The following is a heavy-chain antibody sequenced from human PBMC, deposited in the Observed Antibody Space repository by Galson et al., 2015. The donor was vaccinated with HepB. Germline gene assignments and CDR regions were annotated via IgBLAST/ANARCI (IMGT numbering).Heavy chain of an antibody. CDR3: VKNNPHSRSWYPGYDS. CDR2: ISGGGDYT. Sequence: SLRLSCAGSGFTFSSIAMSWVRQTPGKGLEWVSAISGGGDYTYYGDSVKGRFTISRDNSKNTLYLQMDSLRDEDTPVYYCVKNNPHSRSWYPGYDSWGQGTQVTVSS. V-gene: IGHV3-23*01. D-gene: IGHD6-13*01. CDR1: GFTFSSIA. J-gene: IGHJ4*02.